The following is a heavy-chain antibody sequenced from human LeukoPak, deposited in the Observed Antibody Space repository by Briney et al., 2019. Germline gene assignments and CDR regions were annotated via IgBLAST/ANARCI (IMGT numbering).Heavy chain of an antibody. CDR2: IIPIFGTA. D-gene: IGHD2-2*02. J-gene: IGHJ4*02. CDR1: GGTFSSYA. Sequence: SVKVSCKASGGTFSSYAISWVRQAPGQGLEWMGGIIPIFGTANYAQKFQGRVTITADESTSTAYMGLSSLRSEDTAVYYCARALGYCSSTSCYNGFGDYWGQGTLVTVSS. V-gene: IGHV1-69*13. CDR3: ARALGYCSSTSCYNGFGDY.